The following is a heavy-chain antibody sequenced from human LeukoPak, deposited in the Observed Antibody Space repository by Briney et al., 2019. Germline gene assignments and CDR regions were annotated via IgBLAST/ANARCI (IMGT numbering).Heavy chain of an antibody. CDR2: IYYSGST. J-gene: IGHJ4*02. Sequence: SETLSLTCTVAGGSISSSSYYWGWIRQPPGKGLEWIGSIYYSGSTYYNPSLKSRVTISVDTSKNQFSLKLSSVTAADTAVYYCASLSRRIDYWGQGTLVTVSS. CDR3: ASLSRRIDY. CDR1: GGSISSSSYY. V-gene: IGHV4-39*01.